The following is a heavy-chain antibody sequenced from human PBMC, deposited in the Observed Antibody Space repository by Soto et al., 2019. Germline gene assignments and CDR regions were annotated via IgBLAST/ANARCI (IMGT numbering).Heavy chain of an antibody. Sequence: LSLTCAVYGCSFSGYYWIWIRQPPLKGLEWIGEINHSGSTNYNPSLKSRVTISVDTSKNQFSLKLSSVTAADTAVYYCARGWKKRRNIVVVVAASSLRYNWFDPWGQGTLVTVSS. CDR1: GCSFSGYY. CDR2: INHSGST. V-gene: IGHV4-34*01. D-gene: IGHD2-15*01. CDR3: ARGWKKRRNIVVVVAASSLRYNWFDP. J-gene: IGHJ5*02.